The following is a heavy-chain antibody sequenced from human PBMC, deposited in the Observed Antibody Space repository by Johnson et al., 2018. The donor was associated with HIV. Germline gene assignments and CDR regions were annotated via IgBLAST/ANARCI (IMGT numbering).Heavy chain of an antibody. J-gene: IGHJ3*02. CDR2: TTPSGGGT. Sequence: VHLVESGGGLVQPGGSLRLSCAASGFTFSSYAMSWVRQAPGKGLEWVSATTPSGGGTYYADSVKGRFTISRDNSKNTLFLQMNSLRAEDTAVYFCAKAFSTSHDAFDIWGQGTMGTVSS. CDR3: AKAFSTSHDAFDI. D-gene: IGHD2/OR15-2a*01. V-gene: IGHV3-23*04. CDR1: GFTFSSYA.